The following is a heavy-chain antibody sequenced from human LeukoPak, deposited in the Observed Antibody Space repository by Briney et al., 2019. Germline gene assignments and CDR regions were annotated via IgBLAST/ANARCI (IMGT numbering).Heavy chain of an antibody. CDR3: ARDRHGSGSYYTLDY. Sequence: SETLSLTCTVPGRSISSYYWIWIRQPAGKALEWIGRIYTSGSTNYNPSLKGRVTMSVDTSKNQFSLELSSVTAADTAVYYCARDRHGSGSYYTLDYWGQGTLVTVSS. CDR2: IYTSGST. D-gene: IGHD3-10*01. V-gene: IGHV4-4*07. CDR1: GRSISSYY. J-gene: IGHJ4*02.